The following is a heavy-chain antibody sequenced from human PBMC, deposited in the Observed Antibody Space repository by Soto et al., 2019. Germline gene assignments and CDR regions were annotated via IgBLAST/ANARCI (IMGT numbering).Heavy chain of an antibody. J-gene: IGHJ4*02. Sequence: SLTCTVSGVSISSGGYYWTWIRQHPQKGLEWIGHIYYSGSSYYNPSLKSRVTVSVDTSKNQFSLKLSSVTAADTAVYYCAREYYYDSSGFDYWGQGTLVTVSS. D-gene: IGHD3-22*01. CDR2: IYYSGSS. V-gene: IGHV4-31*03. CDR3: AREYYYDSSGFDY. CDR1: GVSISSGGYY.